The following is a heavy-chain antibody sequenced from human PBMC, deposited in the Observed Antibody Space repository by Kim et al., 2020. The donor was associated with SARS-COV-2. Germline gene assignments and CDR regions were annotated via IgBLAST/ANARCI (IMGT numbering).Heavy chain of an antibody. J-gene: IGHJ4*02. CDR2: IWYDGSNK. CDR3: ARDYRFGDYAPNETFDY. CDR1: GFTFSSYG. D-gene: IGHD4-17*01. Sequence: GGSLRLSCAASGFTFSSYGMHWVRQAPGKGLEWVAVIWYDGSNKYYADSVKGRFTISRDNSKNTLYLQMNSLRAEDTAVYYCARDYRFGDYAPNETFDYWGQGTLVTVSS. V-gene: IGHV3-33*08.